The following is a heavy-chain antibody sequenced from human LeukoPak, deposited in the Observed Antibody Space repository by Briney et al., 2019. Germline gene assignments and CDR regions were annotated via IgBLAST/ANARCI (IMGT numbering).Heavy chain of an antibody. CDR3: ARGGGLDV. CDR1: GFTFRRHP. Sequence: GGPLSLSCEASGFTFRRHPMTWVRKAPGKGLEWVSYISPGTIYYADSVKGRFTISRDNAKNSLYLQMSNLRAEDTAVYFCARGGGLDVWGQGATVTVSS. D-gene: IGHD3-16*01. J-gene: IGHJ6*02. V-gene: IGHV3-48*04. CDR2: ISPGTI.